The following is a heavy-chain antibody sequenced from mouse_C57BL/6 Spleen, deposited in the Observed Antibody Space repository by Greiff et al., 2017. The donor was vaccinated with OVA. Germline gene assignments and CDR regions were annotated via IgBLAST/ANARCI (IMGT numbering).Heavy chain of an antibody. CDR2: ISSGGSYT. CDR1: GFTFSSYG. Sequence: EVKLMESGGDLVKPGGSLKLSCAASGFTFSSYGMSWVRQTPDKRLEWVATISSGGSYTYYPDSVKGRFTISRDNAKNTLYLQMSSLKSEDTAMYYCARKVYSNYGYFDYWGQGTTLTVSS. V-gene: IGHV5-6*01. D-gene: IGHD2-5*01. CDR3: ARKVYSNYGYFDY. J-gene: IGHJ2*01.